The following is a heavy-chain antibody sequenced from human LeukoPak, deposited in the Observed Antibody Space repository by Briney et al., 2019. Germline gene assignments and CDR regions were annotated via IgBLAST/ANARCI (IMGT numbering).Heavy chain of an antibody. CDR2: SYPNSGDT. CDR3: ARDLHYGSGSYTAY. J-gene: IGHJ4*02. Sequence: ASVKVSCKTSVYTFSDYYIHWVRQPPGQGLEWSGASYPNSGDTKYAPNFQGRVTMTRDTSLSTVYMELKSLTSDDTALYYCARDLHYGSGSYTAYWGQGTLVTVSS. CDR1: VYTFSDYY. D-gene: IGHD3-10*01. V-gene: IGHV1-2*02.